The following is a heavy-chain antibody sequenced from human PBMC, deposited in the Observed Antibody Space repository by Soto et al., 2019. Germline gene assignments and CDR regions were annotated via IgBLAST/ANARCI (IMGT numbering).Heavy chain of an antibody. CDR3: ARGVTMVRGVIHTPYFDY. CDR2: IYYSGST. CDR1: GGSISSGGYY. V-gene: IGHV4-31*03. J-gene: IGHJ4*02. Sequence: QVQLQESGPGLVKPSQTLSLTCTVSGGSISSGGYYWSWIRQHPGNGLEWIGYIYYSGSTYYNPSLKSRVTISVDPSKNQFSLKLSSVTGADTAVYYCARGVTMVRGVIHTPYFDYWGQGTLVTVSS. D-gene: IGHD3-10*01.